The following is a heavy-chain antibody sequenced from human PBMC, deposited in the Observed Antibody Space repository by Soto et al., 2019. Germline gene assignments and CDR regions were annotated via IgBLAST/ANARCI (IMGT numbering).Heavy chain of an antibody. CDR2: IIPIFGTA. J-gene: IGHJ6*02. Sequence: QVQLVQSGAEVKKPGSSVKVSCKASGGTFSSYAISWVRQAPGQGLGWMGGIIPIFGTANYAQKFQGSVKINAEESTSTAHMELGSLRSEDTAVYYCARGQDIVVVPAAILAPHYYYDYGMDVWGQGTTVTVSS. CDR1: GGTFSSYA. D-gene: IGHD2-2*02. V-gene: IGHV1-69*01. CDR3: ARGQDIVVVPAAILAPHYYYDYGMDV.